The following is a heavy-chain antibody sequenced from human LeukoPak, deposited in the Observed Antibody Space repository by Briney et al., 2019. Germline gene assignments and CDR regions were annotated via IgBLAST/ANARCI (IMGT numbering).Heavy chain of an antibody. CDR3: ARSPYCSSTSCGVDY. CDR1: GFTFSSYA. Sequence: GGSLRLSCAASGFTFSSYAMHWVRQAPGKGLEWVAVISYDGSNKYYADSVKGRFTISRDNSKNTLYLQMNSLRAEDTAVYYCARSPYCSSTSCGVDYWGQGTLVTVSS. J-gene: IGHJ4*02. D-gene: IGHD2-2*01. V-gene: IGHV3-30-3*01. CDR2: ISYDGSNK.